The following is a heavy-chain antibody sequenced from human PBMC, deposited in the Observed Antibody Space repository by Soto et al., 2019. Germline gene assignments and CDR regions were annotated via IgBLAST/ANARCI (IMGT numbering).Heavy chain of an antibody. CDR2: IRSKAKDYAT. J-gene: IGHJ4*02. D-gene: IGHD7-27*01. Sequence: QLVESGGDLVQPGGSLKLSCAASGLTFSGAAVHWVRQASGKGLEWLGRIRSKAKDYATAYAASVEGRFTISRDDLRNTAYLQLNSLKTEDTALYYCAVPTGGYLDYWGQGTLVTVSS. CDR3: AVPTGGYLDY. CDR1: GLTFSGAA. V-gene: IGHV3-73*02.